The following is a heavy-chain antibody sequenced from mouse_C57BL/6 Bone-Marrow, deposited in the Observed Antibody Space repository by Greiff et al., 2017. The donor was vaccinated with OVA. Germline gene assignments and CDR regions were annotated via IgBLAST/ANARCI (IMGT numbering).Heavy chain of an antibody. CDR2: ISNGGGST. Sequence: EVKLVESGGGLVQPGGSLKLSCAASGFTFSDYYMYWVRQTPEKRLEWVAYISNGGGSTYYPDTVKGRFTISRDNAKNTLYLQMSRLKSEDTAMYYCASPITTVVATSYYAMDYWGQGTSVTVSS. CDR1: GFTFSDYY. CDR3: ASPITTVVATSYYAMDY. D-gene: IGHD1-1*01. V-gene: IGHV5-12*01. J-gene: IGHJ4*01.